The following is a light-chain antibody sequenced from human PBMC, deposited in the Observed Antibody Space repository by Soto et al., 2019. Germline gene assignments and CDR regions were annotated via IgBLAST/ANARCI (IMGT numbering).Light chain of an antibody. CDR1: SSNLGAGYD. V-gene: IGLV1-40*01. J-gene: IGLJ1*01. CDR2: ANS. Sequence: QSVLTHPPSVSGAPGQGVTISCSGSSSNLGAGYDVQWYRQFPGTAPKLLIYANSVRPSGVPDRFSGSKSGTSASLAITGLQAEDEADYYCQSYDSSLIVSKVFGTGTKVTVL. CDR3: QSYDSSLIVSKV.